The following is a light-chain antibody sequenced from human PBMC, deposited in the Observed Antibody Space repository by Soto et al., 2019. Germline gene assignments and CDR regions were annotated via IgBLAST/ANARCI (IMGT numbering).Light chain of an antibody. CDR2: AAS. V-gene: IGKV1-39*01. J-gene: IGKJ1*01. CDR3: QQSYSTPQT. CDR1: QSISSY. Sequence: IQMTHSPSSLSASVGDRVTVTFLSSQSISSYLNWYQQKPGKAPKLLIYAASSLQSGVPSRFSGSGSGTDFTLTISSLQPEDFATYYCQQSYSTPQTFGQGTKVDIK.